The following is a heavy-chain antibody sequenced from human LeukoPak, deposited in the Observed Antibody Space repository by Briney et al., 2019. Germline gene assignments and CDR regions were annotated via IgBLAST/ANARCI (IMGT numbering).Heavy chain of an antibody. V-gene: IGHV1-69*05. CDR1: GGTFSSYA. CDR2: IIPIFGTA. D-gene: IGHD2-21*02. CDR3: ARVEDRGGDCLFDY. Sequence: SVKVSCKASGGTFSSYAISWVRQAPGQGLEWMGRIIPIFGTANYAQKFQGRVTITTDESTSTAYMELSRLRSDDTAVYYRARVEDRGGDCLFDYWGQGTLVTVSS. J-gene: IGHJ4*02.